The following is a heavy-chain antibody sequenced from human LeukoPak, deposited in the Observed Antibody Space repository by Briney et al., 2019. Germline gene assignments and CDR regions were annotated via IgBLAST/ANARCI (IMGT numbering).Heavy chain of an antibody. CDR1: GGSISSSSYY. CDR3: ARLYGPGSVDY. V-gene: IGHV4-39*01. J-gene: IGHJ4*02. CDR2: IYYSGST. Sequence: SETLSLTCTVSGGSISSSSYYWGWIRQPPGKGLEWIGSIYYSGSTYYNPSLKSRVTISVDTSKNQFSLKLSSVTAADTAVYYCARLYGPGSVDYWGQGTLVTVSS. D-gene: IGHD4-17*01.